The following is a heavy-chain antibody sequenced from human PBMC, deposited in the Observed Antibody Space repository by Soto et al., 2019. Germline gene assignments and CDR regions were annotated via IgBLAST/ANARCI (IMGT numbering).Heavy chain of an antibody. Sequence: QVQLVQAGADVKKPGASVKVSFKASGYTFTSYGISRVRQAPGPGLEWMGWISAYNGNTNYAQKLQGTVTMTTDTSTSTAYIELRSLRSDDTAVYYCARDPDGYQLPVTPVEHWGQGTLVTVSS. J-gene: IGHJ4*02. D-gene: IGHD2-2*01. CDR2: ISAYNGNT. V-gene: IGHV1-18*01. CDR3: ARDPDGYQLPVTPVEH. CDR1: GYTFTSYG.